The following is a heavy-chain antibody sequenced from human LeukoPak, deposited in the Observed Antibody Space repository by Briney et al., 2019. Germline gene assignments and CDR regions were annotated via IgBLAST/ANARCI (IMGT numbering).Heavy chain of an antibody. CDR2: IYHSGST. J-gene: IGHJ3*02. CDR1: GGSISSGGHS. D-gene: IGHD1-26*01. V-gene: IGHV4-30-2*01. CDR3: ARGSGPDAFDI. Sequence: PSETLSLTCAVSGGSISSGGHSWSWIRQPPGQGLEWIGYIYHSGSTYYNPSLKSRVTISVDRSKNQFSLKLSSVTAADTAVYYCARGSGPDAFDIWGQGTMVTVSS.